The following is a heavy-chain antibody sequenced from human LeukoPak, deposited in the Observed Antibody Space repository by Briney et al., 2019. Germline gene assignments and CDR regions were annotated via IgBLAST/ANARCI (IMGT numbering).Heavy chain of an antibody. Sequence: ASVKVSCKTSGYTFSDYYMHWVRQAPGQGLEWMGWIMLNSGGTNYAQKFQGRVTMTRGSSINAAYMELSRLRSDDSAVYYCARADSSGYTYYFDSWGQGTLVTVSS. D-gene: IGHD3-22*01. CDR1: GYTFSDYY. V-gene: IGHV1-2*02. CDR3: ARADSSGYTYYFDS. J-gene: IGHJ4*02. CDR2: IMLNSGGT.